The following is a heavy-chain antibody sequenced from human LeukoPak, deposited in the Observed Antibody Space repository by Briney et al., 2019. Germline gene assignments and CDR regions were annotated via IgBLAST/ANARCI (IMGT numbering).Heavy chain of an antibody. CDR3: ARLVDRLMFDY. J-gene: IGHJ4*02. D-gene: IGHD2-21*02. CDR2: IYTNGIT. Sequence: SQTLSLTCTVSGGSINCGDYYWSWIRQPAGKPLEWIGRIYTNGITIYKSSLESRVTISRDTSKNRFSLKMNSVTASDTAVYYCARLVDRLMFDYWGQGTQVTVSS. CDR1: GGSINCGDYY. V-gene: IGHV4-61*02.